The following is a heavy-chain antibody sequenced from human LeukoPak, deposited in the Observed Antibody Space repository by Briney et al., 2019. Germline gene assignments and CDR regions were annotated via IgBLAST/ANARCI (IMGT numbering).Heavy chain of an antibody. D-gene: IGHD6-13*01. Sequence: GGSLRLSCAASGFTFSYYYMNWVRQTPGKGLEWVSFISSASSYIYYADSVKGRFTISRDNANNSLYLHMNNLRAEDTAVYYCARAIVAAEWSGPYYHYMDVWGKGTTVTVSS. CDR1: GFTFSYYY. J-gene: IGHJ6*03. V-gene: IGHV3-21*01. CDR3: ARAIVAAEWSGPYYHYMDV. CDR2: ISSASSYI.